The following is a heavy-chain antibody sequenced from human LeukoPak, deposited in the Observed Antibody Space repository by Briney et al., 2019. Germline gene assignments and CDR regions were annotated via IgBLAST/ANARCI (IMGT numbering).Heavy chain of an antibody. CDR2: ISPYNGNT. Sequence: ASVKVSCKASGYTFTSYGIGWVRQAPGQGLEWMGWISPYNGNTKYPQKFQGRVIMTTDTATTTVYMELRSLTSGDTAMYYCAGQGGYAWSWFDPWGQGTLVTVSS. CDR1: GYTFTSYG. D-gene: IGHD3-3*01. J-gene: IGHJ5*02. CDR3: AGQGGYAWSWFDP. V-gene: IGHV1-18*01.